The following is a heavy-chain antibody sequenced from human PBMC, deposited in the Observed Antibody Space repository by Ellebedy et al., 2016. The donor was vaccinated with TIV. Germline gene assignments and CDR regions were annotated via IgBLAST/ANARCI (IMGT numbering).Heavy chain of an antibody. J-gene: IGHJ4*02. CDR2: LYYSGST. D-gene: IGHD5-24*01. V-gene: IGHV4-59*01. Sequence: MPSETLSLPCAVSGDSINSYSWGWIRQPPRKGLEWLGYLYYSGSTNYNPSHKRRLTISVDTSKNQFSLKLSPVTAADTAVYYCASGNGYNQDYFDSWGQGTLVPVSS. CDR3: ASGNGYNQDYFDS. CDR1: GDSINSYS.